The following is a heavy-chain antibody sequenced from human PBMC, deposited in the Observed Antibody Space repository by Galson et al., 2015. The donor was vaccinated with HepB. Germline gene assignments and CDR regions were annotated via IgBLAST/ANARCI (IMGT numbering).Heavy chain of an antibody. CDR2: IYPGDSDT. D-gene: IGHD2-21*01. V-gene: IGHV5-51*03. CDR3: ARLGIYSGAYCGGDCYSGAFDI. J-gene: IGHJ3*02. CDR1: GYSFTSYW. Sequence: QSGAEVKKPGESLKISCTGSGYSFTSYWIGWVRQMPGKGLGWMGIIYPGDSDTRYSPSFQGQVTISADKSISTAYLQWSSLKASDTAMYYCARLGIYSGAYCGGDCYSGAFDIWGQGTMVTVSS.